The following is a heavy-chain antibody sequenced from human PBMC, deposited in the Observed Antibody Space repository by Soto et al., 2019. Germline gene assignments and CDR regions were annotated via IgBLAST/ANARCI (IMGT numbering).Heavy chain of an antibody. J-gene: IGHJ5*02. CDR3: ARSYCSTSTCYSYWLGP. Sequence: QMQLVQSGAEVKKPGASVRVSCKASGFRFTYYGITWVRQAPGQGLEWMGWISAHNGNTNYAQKLEGRVTMTTDTSTSTAYMELRSLRSDDTAVYYCARSYCSTSTCYSYWLGPWGQGTLVTVSS. V-gene: IGHV1-18*04. CDR1: GFRFTYYG. CDR2: ISAHNGNT. D-gene: IGHD2-2*02.